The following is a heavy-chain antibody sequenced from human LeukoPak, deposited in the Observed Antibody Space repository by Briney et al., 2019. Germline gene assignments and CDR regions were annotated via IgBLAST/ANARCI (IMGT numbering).Heavy chain of an antibody. D-gene: IGHD3-10*01. Sequence: GASVKVSCKASGYTFTGYYMHWVRQAPGQGLEWMGCINPNSGGTNYAQKFRGRVTMTRDTSISTAYMELTRLTSDDTAAYYCARPARSGTYSDTNFDYWGQGSLVTVSS. J-gene: IGHJ4*02. CDR1: GYTFTGYY. V-gene: IGHV1-2*02. CDR3: ARPARSGTYSDTNFDY. CDR2: INPNSGGT.